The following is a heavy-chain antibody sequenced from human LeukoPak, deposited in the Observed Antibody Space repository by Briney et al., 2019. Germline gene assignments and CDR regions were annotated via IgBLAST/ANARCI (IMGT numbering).Heavy chain of an antibody. Sequence: PSETLSLTCTVSGGSISSYYWSWIRQPPGKRLEWIGHIYYSGSTNYNPSLKSRVTISVDASKNQFSLKLSSVTAADTAVYYCASRSSIWSGYQDTLYYFDSWGQGTLVTVSS. CDR2: IYYSGST. J-gene: IGHJ4*02. CDR3: ASRSSIWSGYQDTLYYFDS. CDR1: GGSISSYY. V-gene: IGHV4-59*01. D-gene: IGHD3-3*01.